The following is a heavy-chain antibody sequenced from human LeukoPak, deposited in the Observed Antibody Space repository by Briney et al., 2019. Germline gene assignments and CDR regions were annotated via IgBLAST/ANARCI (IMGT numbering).Heavy chain of an antibody. CDR2: IYHSGST. Sequence: PSETLSLTCTVSGYSISSGYYWGWIRQPPGKGLEWIGSIYHSGSTYYNPSLKSRVTISVDTSKNQFSLKLSSVTAADTAVYYCARAQQWLRGLFYYGMDVWGQGTTVTVSS. CDR1: GYSISSGYY. J-gene: IGHJ6*02. CDR3: ARAQQWLRGLFYYGMDV. V-gene: IGHV4-38-2*02. D-gene: IGHD6-19*01.